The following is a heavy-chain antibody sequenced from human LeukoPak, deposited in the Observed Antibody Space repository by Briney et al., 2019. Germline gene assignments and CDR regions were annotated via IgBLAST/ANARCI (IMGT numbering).Heavy chain of an antibody. J-gene: IGHJ3*01. D-gene: IGHD2-2*01. V-gene: IGHV1-2*02. CDR2: INSNSGDT. CDR1: GYSFTRYY. Sequence: ASVKVSCKASGYSFTRYYLHWVRQAPGQGLEWMGWINSNSGDTKFAQKFQGRVTMTRDTSISTAYMELSSLISDDMAVYYCARDQGDYYCTSTSCSGGAFDFWGQGTMVTVSS. CDR3: ARDQGDYYCTSTSCSGGAFDF.